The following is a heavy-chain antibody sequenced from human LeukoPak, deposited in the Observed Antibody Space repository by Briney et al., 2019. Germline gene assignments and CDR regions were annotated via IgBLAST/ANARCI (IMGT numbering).Heavy chain of an antibody. J-gene: IGHJ2*01. D-gene: IGHD4-17*01. CDR2: FYYSGNA. Sequence: PSETLSLTCTVSGGSISNYYWSWIRQPPGKGLEWIGYFYYSGNADYNPSLKSRVTMSVDTSKNQFSLRLRSVTAADTAVYYCARDPGDYNHDWYFDLWGRGTLVTVSS. V-gene: IGHV4-59*12. CDR1: GGSISNYY. CDR3: ARDPGDYNHDWYFDL.